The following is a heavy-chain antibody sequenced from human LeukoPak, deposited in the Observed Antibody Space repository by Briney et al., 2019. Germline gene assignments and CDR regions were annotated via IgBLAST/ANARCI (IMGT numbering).Heavy chain of an antibody. CDR2: IYPGDSDT. J-gene: IGHJ4*02. CDR3: ARYHDYGVYFDY. CDR1: GYSFTSYW. V-gene: IGHV5-51*01. Sequence: GQAVQFYFQGYGYSFTSYWIGWVRPGTGKGMEWMGIIYPGDSDTRYSPSFQGQVTISAEKSISTAYLQWSSLKASDTAMYYCARYHDYGVYFDYWGQGTLVTVSS. D-gene: IGHD4-17*01.